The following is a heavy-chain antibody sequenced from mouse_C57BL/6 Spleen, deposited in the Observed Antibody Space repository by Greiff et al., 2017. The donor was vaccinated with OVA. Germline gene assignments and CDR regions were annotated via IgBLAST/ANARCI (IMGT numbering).Heavy chain of an antibody. J-gene: IGHJ4*01. V-gene: IGHV1-63*01. Sequence: QVQLQQSGAELVRPGTSVKMSCKASGYTFTNYWIGWAKQRPGHGLEWIGDIYPGGGYTNYNEKFKGKATLTADKSSSTAYMQFSSLTSEDSAIYYCARGGRGYDVDYAMDYWGQGTSVTVSS. CDR1: GYTFTNYW. D-gene: IGHD2-2*01. CDR2: IYPGGGYT. CDR3: ARGGRGYDVDYAMDY.